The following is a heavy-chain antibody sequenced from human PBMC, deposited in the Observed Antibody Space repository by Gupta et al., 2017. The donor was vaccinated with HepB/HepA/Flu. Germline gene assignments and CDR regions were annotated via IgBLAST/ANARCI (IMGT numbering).Heavy chain of an antibody. V-gene: IGHV1-69*04. J-gene: IGHJ6*02. D-gene: IGHD6-19*01. CDR2: IIPILGIA. Sequence: QVQLVQSGAEVKKPGSSVKVSCKASGGTFSSYAISWVRQAPGQGLEWMGRIIPILGIANYAQKFQGRVTITADKSTSTAYMELSSLRSEDTAVYYCARDIAVAGTGYYYGMDVWGQGTTVTVSS. CDR1: GGTFSSYA. CDR3: ARDIAVAGTGYYYGMDV.